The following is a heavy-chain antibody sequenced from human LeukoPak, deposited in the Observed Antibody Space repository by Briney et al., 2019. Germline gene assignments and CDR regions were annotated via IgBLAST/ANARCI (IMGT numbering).Heavy chain of an antibody. CDR2: ISSSSSYI. J-gene: IGHJ2*01. V-gene: IGHV3-21*01. Sequence: GGSLRLSCAASGFTFSSYSMNWVRQAPGKGLEWFSSISSSSSYIYYADSVKGRFTISRDNAKNSLYLQMNSLRAEDTAVYYCARGGYGDYSGYWYFDLWGRGTLVTVSS. CDR1: GFTFSSYS. D-gene: IGHD4-17*01. CDR3: ARGGYGDYSGYWYFDL.